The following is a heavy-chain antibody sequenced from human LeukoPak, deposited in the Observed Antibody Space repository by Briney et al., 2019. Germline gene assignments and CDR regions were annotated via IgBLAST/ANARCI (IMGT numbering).Heavy chain of an antibody. CDR3: AKALSGSYRVYFDY. Sequence: GGSLRLSCAASGFTFSSYAMGWVRQAPGKGLEWVSAISGSGGSTYYADSVKGRFTISRDNSKNTLYLQMNSLRAEDTAVYYCAKALSGSYRVYFDYWGQGTLVTVSS. V-gene: IGHV3-23*01. J-gene: IGHJ4*02. CDR1: GFTFSSYA. CDR2: ISGSGGST. D-gene: IGHD1-26*01.